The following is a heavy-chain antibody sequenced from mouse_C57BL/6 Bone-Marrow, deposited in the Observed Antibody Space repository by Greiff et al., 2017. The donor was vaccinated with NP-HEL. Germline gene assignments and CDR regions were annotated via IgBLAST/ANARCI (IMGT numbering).Heavy chain of an antibody. J-gene: IGHJ2*02. CDR1: GYTFTSYW. CDR3: ARSHYYGSSSDY. V-gene: IGHV1-55*01. D-gene: IGHD1-1*01. CDR2: IYPGSGST. Sequence: VQLQQSGAELVKPGASVKMSCKASGYTFTSYWITWVKQRPGQGLEWIGDIYPGSGSTNYNEKFKSKATLTVDTSSSTAYMQLSSLTSEDSAVYYCARSHYYGSSSDYWGQGTSLTVSS.